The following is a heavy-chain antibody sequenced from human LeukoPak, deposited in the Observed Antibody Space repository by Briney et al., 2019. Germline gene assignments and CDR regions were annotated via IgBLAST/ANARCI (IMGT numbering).Heavy chain of an antibody. CDR3: ARGAKLSSPFDP. D-gene: IGHD2-2*01. V-gene: IGHV5-51*01. CDR1: GYSFTSNW. CDR2: IYPGDSDT. Sequence: GESLKISCKGSGYSFTSNWVGWVRQLPGKGLEWMGIIYPGDSDTRYSPSFQGQVTISADKSISNAYLHWSSLKASDTAIYYCARGAKLSSPFDPWGQGTLVTVSS. J-gene: IGHJ5*02.